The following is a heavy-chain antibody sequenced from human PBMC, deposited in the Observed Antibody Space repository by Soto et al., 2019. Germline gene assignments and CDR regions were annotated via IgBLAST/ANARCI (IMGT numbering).Heavy chain of an antibody. Sequence: QVQFVQSGTEVKKPGASVKVSCKTSGFTFTNYVIHWVRQAPGRSLEWMGWISAGNGNTQYSQKFQGRATITRDTSATTAYMELSSLTYEDTAVYYCTREDYRGPGTVVTVSS. CDR2: ISAGNGNT. CDR1: GFTFTNYV. V-gene: IGHV1-3*01. CDR3: TREDY. J-gene: IGHJ4*02.